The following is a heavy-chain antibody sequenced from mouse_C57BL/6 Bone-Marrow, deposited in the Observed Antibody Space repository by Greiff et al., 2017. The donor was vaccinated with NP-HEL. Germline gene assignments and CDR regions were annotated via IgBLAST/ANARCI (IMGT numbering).Heavy chain of an antibody. D-gene: IGHD4-1*01. CDR2: ISSGSSTI. CDR3: ATGTGYFDV. CDR1: GFTFSDYG. V-gene: IGHV5-17*01. Sequence: EVKLMESGGGLVKPGGSLKLSCAASGFTFSDYGMHWVRQAPEKGLEWVAYISSGSSTIYYADTVKGRFTISRDNAKNTLFLQMTSLRSEDTAMYYCATGTGYFDVWGTGTTVTVSS. J-gene: IGHJ1*03.